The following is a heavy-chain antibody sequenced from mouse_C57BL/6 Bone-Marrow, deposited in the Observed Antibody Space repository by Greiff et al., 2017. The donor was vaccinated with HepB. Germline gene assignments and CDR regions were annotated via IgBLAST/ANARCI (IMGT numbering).Heavy chain of an antibody. CDR3: VSSSPMDY. CDR1: GYTFTDYY. V-gene: IGHV1-26*01. Sequence: EVQLQQSGPELVKPGASVKISCKASGYTFTDYYMNWVKQSHGKSLEWIGDINPNNGGTSYNQKFKGKATLTVDKSSSTAYMELRSLTSEDSAVYYCVSSSPMDYWGQGTSVTVSS. CDR2: INPNNGGT. J-gene: IGHJ4*01. D-gene: IGHD3-1*01.